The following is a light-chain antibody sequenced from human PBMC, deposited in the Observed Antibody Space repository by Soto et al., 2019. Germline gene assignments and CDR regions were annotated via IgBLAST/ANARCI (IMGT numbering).Light chain of an antibody. J-gene: IGLJ1*01. V-gene: IGLV1-40*01. Sequence: QSVLTQPPSVSGSPGQTITISCTGSSSNIGACYYVHWYQQHPGTAPKLVLYGDTNRPSGVPDRFSGSKSGSSASLAITGLQDEDEDDYYCQSYDSTLTGYVFGTGTKVTVL. CDR2: GDT. CDR1: SSNIGACYY. CDR3: QSYDSTLTGYV.